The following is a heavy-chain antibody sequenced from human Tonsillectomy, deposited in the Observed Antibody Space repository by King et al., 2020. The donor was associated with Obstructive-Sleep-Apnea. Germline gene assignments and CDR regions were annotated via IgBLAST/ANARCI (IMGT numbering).Heavy chain of an antibody. V-gene: IGHV3-9*01. CDR1: GFTFYDYG. CDR3: AKSYSSGWYVPFDY. J-gene: IGHJ4*02. CDR2: ISWNSGSI. Sequence: VQLVQSGGGLVQPGRSLRLSCAASGFTFYDYGMHWVRQAPGKGLEWVSGISWNSGSIGYADSVKGRFTISRDNAKNSLYVQMNSLRGEDTALYYCAKSYSSGWYVPFDYWGQGTLVTVSS. D-gene: IGHD6-19*01.